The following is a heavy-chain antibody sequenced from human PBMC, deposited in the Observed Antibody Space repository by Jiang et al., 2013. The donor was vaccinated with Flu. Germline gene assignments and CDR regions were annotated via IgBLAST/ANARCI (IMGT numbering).Heavy chain of an antibody. CDR3: VREPGTHCIGTTCYWYGMDV. V-gene: IGHV3-30-3*01. D-gene: IGHD2-15*01. J-gene: IGHJ6*02. CDR2: ISSDGSNE. Sequence: VQLLESGGGVVQPGRSLRLSCAASGFTFRTSRIYVMHWVRQVPGKGLEWVAVISSDGSNEYYGSSVKGRFIISIDRSKNTLNLQMNSLRTEDTAVYYCVREPGTHCIGTTCYWYGMDVWGRGTTVTVSS. CDR1: GFTFRTSRIYV.